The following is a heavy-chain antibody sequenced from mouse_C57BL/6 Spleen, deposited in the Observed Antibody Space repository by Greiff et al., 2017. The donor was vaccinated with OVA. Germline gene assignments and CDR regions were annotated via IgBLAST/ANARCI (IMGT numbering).Heavy chain of an antibody. J-gene: IGHJ1*03. CDR3: ARGYYDYGGGFWYFDV. V-gene: IGHV1-82*01. D-gene: IGHD2-4*01. CDR2: IYPGDGDT. CDR1: GYAFSSSW. Sequence: VQLQQSGPELVKPGASVKISCKASGYAFSSSWMNWVKQRPGKGLEWIGRIYPGDGDTNYNGKFKGKATLTADKSSSTAYMQLSSLTSEDSAVYFCARGYYDYGGGFWYFDVWGTGTTVTVSS.